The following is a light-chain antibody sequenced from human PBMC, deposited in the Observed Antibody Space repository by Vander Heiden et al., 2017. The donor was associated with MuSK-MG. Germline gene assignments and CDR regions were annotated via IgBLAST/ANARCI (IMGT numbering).Light chain of an antibody. J-gene: IGLJ1*01. CDR1: SSDIGGDNF. V-gene: IGLV2-14*01. CDR3: SSYTRRSTYV. CDR2: EVS. Sequence: QSALTQPASVSGSPGQTITISCTGTSSDIGGDNFVSWYQHHPGKAPKLIIYEVSERPSGVSHRFSGSKSGNTASLTISGLQAEDEADYYCSSYTRRSTYVFGAGTRVTVL.